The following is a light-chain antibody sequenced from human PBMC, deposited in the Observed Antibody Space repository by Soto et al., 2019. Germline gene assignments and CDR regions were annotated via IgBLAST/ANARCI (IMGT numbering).Light chain of an antibody. V-gene: IGKV3-15*01. CDR3: HQYNTWPSFT. CDR1: QSVSSN. CDR2: GAS. Sequence: EMVMTQSPATLSVSPGESATLSCRASQSVSSNLAWYQQKPGQTPRLLIYGASTRVTGIPARFSGSGSGTEFTLTISSLQSEDFAVYYCHQYNTWPSFTFGPGTKVDVK. J-gene: IGKJ3*01.